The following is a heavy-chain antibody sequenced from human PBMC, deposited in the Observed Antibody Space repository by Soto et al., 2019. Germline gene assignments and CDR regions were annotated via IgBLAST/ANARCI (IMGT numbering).Heavy chain of an antibody. V-gene: IGHV3-64D*06. Sequence: PGGSLRLSCSASGFTFSSYAMHWVRQAPGKGLEYVSGVRGNGDPPFYADSVKGRFTISRDNSKNTLYLQMSGLSADDTAVYYCVKSRGGNNFDFFAWGQGALVTVSS. D-gene: IGHD5-12*01. CDR2: VRGNGDPP. CDR3: VKSRGGNNFDFFA. CDR1: GFTFSSYA. J-gene: IGHJ5*02.